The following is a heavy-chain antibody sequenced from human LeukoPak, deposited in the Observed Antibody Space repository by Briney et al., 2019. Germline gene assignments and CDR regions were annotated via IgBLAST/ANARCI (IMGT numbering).Heavy chain of an antibody. D-gene: IGHD3-16*01. CDR1: GYTFTSYD. CDR2: FIPFYGAT. Sequence: SVTVSCTASGYTFTSYDINWVRQATGQGLEWMGGFIPFYGATNYAQKFQDRVSITTDDSKSTAFLEVSSLRSEDTAVYYCAGMKGYAYSDYWGQGTLVTVSS. V-gene: IGHV1-69*05. CDR3: AGMKGYAYSDY. J-gene: IGHJ4*02.